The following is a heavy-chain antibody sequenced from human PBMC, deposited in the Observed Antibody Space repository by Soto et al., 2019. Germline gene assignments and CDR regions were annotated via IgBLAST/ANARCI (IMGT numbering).Heavy chain of an antibody. Sequence: QVQLVESGGGVVQPGRSLRLSCAASGLIFSGYGMHWVRQAPGKGLEWVAVIRYDGSNEEYEDSVKGRFTISRDNSKNTLYLQMNSLRAEDTAVYYCTRDAIGGTTFRGYHDYWGQGTLVTLSS. CDR2: IRYDGSNE. V-gene: IGHV3-33*01. CDR3: TRDAIGGTTFRGYHDY. D-gene: IGHD1-7*01. CDR1: GLIFSGYG. J-gene: IGHJ4*02.